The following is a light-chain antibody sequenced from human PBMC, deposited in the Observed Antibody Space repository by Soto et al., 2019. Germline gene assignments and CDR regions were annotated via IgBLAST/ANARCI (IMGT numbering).Light chain of an antibody. CDR3: KPSGSSLIT. CDR2: GEY. V-gene: IGKV3-20*01. J-gene: IGKJ5*01. Sequence: EIVLTQSPGILSPSPAQRVTLPCSASQSVSSSYLAWYQQKPGQAPRLLIYGEYSRATGIKDRFSGSGSGTDFTLTIRRMEPEDFAVYYCKPSGSSLITLGTGKRLEIK. CDR1: QSVSSSY.